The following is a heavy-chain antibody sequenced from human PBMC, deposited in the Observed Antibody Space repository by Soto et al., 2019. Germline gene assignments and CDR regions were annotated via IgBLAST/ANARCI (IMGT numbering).Heavy chain of an antibody. CDR1: GGSTSSDNY. D-gene: IGHD3-16*01. V-gene: IGHV4-30-4*01. CDR3: AREGGESSDGLYYFDS. Sequence: SETLSLTCTVSGGSTSSDNYRSWIRQPPGKGLEWIGHIYYSGNTDYNPSLKSRLAISIDTSKNQFSLKLSSVTAADTAVYFCAREGGESSDGLYYFDSWGQGSLVTVSS. CDR2: IYYSGNT. J-gene: IGHJ4*02.